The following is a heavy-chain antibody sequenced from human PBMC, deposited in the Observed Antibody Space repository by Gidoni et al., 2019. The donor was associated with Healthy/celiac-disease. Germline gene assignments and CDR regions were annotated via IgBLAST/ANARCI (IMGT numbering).Heavy chain of an antibody. D-gene: IGHD3-3*01. Sequence: GFTFSCYGMPWVRQAPGKGLEWAAVIWYDGSNKYYADSVKGRFTVSRDNSKNTLYLQMNSLRAEDTAVYYCARGHGFLEWLLYFSGGETSPFDYWGQGTLVTVSS. CDR1: GFTFSCYG. CDR3: ARGHGFLEWLLYFSGGETSPFDY. J-gene: IGHJ4*02. CDR2: IWYDGSNK. V-gene: IGHV3-33*01.